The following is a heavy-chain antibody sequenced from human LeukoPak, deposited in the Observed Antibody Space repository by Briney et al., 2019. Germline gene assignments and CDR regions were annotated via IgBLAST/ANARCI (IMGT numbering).Heavy chain of an antibody. CDR1: GGSISSYY. CDR2: IYYSGST. CDR3: ARGQPRYYYDSSGYLY. V-gene: IGHV4-59*12. D-gene: IGHD3-22*01. J-gene: IGHJ4*02. Sequence: SETLSLTCTVSGGSISSYYWSWVRQPPGKGLEWIGYIYYSGSTNYNPSLKSRVTISVDTSKNQFSLKLSSVTAADTAVYYCARGQPRYYYDSSGYLYWGQGTLVTVSS.